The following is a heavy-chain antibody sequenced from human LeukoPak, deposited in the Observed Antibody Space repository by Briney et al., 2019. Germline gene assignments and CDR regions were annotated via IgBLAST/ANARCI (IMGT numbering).Heavy chain of an antibody. J-gene: IGHJ4*02. D-gene: IGHD3-22*01. CDR2: ISGDGGST. CDR3: AKDISSGRHGLWGSSDY. CDR1: GFTFDDYA. V-gene: IGHV3-43*02. Sequence: PGGSLRLSCAASGFTFDDYAMHWVRQAPGNGREWVSLISGDGGSTYYADSVKGRFTISRDNSKTSLYLQMNSLRTEDTALYYCAKDISSGRHGLWGSSDYWGQGTLVTVSS.